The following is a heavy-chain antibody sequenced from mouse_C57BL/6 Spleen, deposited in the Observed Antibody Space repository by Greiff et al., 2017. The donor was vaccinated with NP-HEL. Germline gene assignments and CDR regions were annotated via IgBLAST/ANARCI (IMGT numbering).Heavy chain of an antibody. D-gene: IGHD2-5*01. V-gene: IGHV1-15*01. CDR3: PYSNFYYFDY. CDR1: GYTFTDYE. J-gene: IGHJ2*01. CDR2: IDPETGGT. Sequence: VQLQQSGAELVRPGASVTLSCKASGYTFTDYEMHWVKQTPVHGLEWIGAIDPETGGTAYNQKFKGQAILTADKSSSTAYMELRSLTSEDSAVYYCPYSNFYYFDYWGQGTTLTVSS.